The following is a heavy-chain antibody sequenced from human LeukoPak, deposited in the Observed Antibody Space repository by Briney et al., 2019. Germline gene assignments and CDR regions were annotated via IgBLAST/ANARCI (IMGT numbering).Heavy chain of an antibody. CDR3: ATSYRTVRSPVDY. V-gene: IGHV1-24*01. CDR2: FDPEDGET. D-gene: IGHD3-16*02. CDR1: GYTLTELS. Sequence: ASVKVSCKVSGYTLTELSMHWVRQAPGKGLEWMGGFDPEDGETIYAQKFQGRVTMTEDTSTDIAYMELSSLRSEDTAVYYCATSYRTVRSPVDYWGQGTLVTVSS. J-gene: IGHJ4*02.